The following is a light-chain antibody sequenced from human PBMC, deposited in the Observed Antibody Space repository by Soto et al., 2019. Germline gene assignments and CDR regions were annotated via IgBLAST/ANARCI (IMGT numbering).Light chain of an antibody. J-gene: IGKJ3*01. Sequence: DIQMTQSPSSLSASVGDRVTITCRASQSISSYLNWYQQKPGKAPKLLIYKASSLESGVPSRFSGSGSGTEFTLTISSLQPDDFATYYCQQYNSYSLFTFGPGTKVDIK. CDR2: KAS. CDR1: QSISSY. CDR3: QQYNSYSLFT. V-gene: IGKV1-5*03.